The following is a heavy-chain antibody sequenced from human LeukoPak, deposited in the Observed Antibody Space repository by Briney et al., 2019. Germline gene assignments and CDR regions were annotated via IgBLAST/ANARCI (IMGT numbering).Heavy chain of an antibody. V-gene: IGHV3-23*01. CDR3: TNGPEYASNSVFDY. D-gene: IGHD4-11*01. J-gene: IGHJ4*02. Sequence: GGSLRPSCAASGFTLTSYAMSWVRQAPGKGLEWVSGISGSGGSTYYADSVKGRFTISRDNSKNTLYLQMNSLRAEDTAVYYCTNGPEYASNSVFDYWGQGTLVTVSS. CDR2: ISGSGGST. CDR1: GFTLTSYA.